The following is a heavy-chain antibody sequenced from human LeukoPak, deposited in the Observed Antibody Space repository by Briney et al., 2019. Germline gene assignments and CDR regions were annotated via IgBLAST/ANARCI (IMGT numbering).Heavy chain of an antibody. V-gene: IGHV4-39*07. CDR1: GGSISSRPYH. D-gene: IGHD1-14*01. CDR2: LYYSGST. CDR3: AAETRIPPRGDFDF. Sequence: SETLTLTCTVSGGSISSRPYHWGWIRQSPGKGLECIGSLYYSGSTYYNPSLKSRVTMSVDTSKNQFSLKLSSVTAADTAVYYCAAETRIPPRGDFDFWGQGTLVTVSS. J-gene: IGHJ4*02.